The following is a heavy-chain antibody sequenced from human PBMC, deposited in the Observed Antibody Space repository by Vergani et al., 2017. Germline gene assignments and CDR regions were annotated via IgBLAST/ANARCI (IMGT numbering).Heavy chain of an antibody. D-gene: IGHD3-9*01. CDR3: ARRSGIVYDIFSGTQYFFDF. CDR1: GASMSSVGYY. J-gene: IGHJ4*02. V-gene: IGHV4-61*02. CDR2: ILGSGTA. Sequence: QVQLQESGPGLVKPSQTLSLTCTVSGASMSSVGYYWTWIRQSAGKRLEWIGDILGSGTANYNPSFQGRVTISVDTSNNHFSLRINSLTAADTAVYYCARRSGIVYDIFSGTQYFFDFWGQGTLVTVSS.